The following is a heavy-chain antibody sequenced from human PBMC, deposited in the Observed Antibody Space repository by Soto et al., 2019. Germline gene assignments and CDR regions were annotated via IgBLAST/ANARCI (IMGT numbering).Heavy chain of an antibody. CDR1: GLTSTTCS. Sequence: GSLRLSCAASGLTSTTCSMHWIRQAPGKGLEWVALISYDGSGQYYADSVRGRFTISRDDSKKALYLQMNNVRSYHTSVYFCAKDRLAKSGLYYPDHWGQGTLCTVSS. J-gene: IGHJ4*02. CDR3: AKDRLAKSGLYYPDH. V-gene: IGHV3-30*18. D-gene: IGHD3-16*01. CDR2: ISYDGSGQ.